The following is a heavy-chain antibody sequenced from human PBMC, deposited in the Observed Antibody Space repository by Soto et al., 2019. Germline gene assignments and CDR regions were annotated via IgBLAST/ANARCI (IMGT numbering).Heavy chain of an antibody. J-gene: IGHJ4*02. CDR2: IWYDGSNK. CDR1: GFTFSSYG. V-gene: IGHV3-33*01. Sequence: LRLSCAASGFTFSSYGMHWVRQAPGKGLEWVAVIWYDGSNKYYADSVKGRFTISRDNSKNTLYLQMNSLRAEDTAVYYCARSYSSGRYYFDYWGQGTLVTVSS. CDR3: ARSYSSGRYYFDY. D-gene: IGHD6-19*01.